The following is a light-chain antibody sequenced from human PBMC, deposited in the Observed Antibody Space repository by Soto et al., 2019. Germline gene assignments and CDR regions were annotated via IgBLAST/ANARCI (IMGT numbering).Light chain of an antibody. CDR2: KAS. CDR1: QTISSW. Sequence: DIQMTQSPSTLSGSVGDRVTITCRASQTISSWLAWYQQKPGKAPKLLIYKASTLKSRVPSRFSGSGSGTEFTLTTSSLQPDDFATYYCQHYNSYSEAFGQGTKV. CDR3: QHYNSYSEA. V-gene: IGKV1-5*03. J-gene: IGKJ1*01.